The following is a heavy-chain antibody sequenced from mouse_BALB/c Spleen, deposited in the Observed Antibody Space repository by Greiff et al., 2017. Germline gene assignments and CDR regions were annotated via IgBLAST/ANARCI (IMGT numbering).Heavy chain of an antibody. CDR2: IDPANGNT. Sequence: VHVKQSGAELVKPGASVKLSCTASGFNIKDTYMHWVKQRPEQGLEWIGRIDPANGNTKYDPKFQGKATITADTSSNTAYLQLSSLTSEDTAVYYCARWDYGPYAMDYWGQGTSVTVSS. J-gene: IGHJ4*01. V-gene: IGHV14-3*02. D-gene: IGHD1-2*01. CDR1: GFNIKDTY. CDR3: ARWDYGPYAMDY.